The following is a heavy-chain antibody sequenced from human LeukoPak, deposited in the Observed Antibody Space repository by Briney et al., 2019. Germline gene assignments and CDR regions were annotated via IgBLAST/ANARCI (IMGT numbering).Heavy chain of an antibody. V-gene: IGHV1-2*06. CDR1: GYTFTGYY. J-gene: IGHJ5*02. CDR3: AGVSVAVAGYWFDP. CDR2: INPNSGGT. D-gene: IGHD6-19*01. Sequence: ASVKVSCKASGYTFTGYYMHWVRQAPGQGLEWMVRINPNSGGTNYAQKFQGRVTMTRDTSISTAYMELSRLRSDDTAVYYCAGVSVAVAGYWFDPWGQGTLVTVSS.